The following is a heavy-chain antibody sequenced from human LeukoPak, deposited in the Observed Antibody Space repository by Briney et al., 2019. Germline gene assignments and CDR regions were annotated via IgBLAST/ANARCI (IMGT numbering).Heavy chain of an antibody. CDR2: INPNSGGT. Sequence: GASVKVSCKASGYTFTGYYMHWVRQAPGQGLEWMGWINPNSGGTNYAQKFQGRVTMTRDTSISTAYMELSRLRSDDTAVYYCAGASYSSRWDRFDYWGQGTLVTVSS. V-gene: IGHV1-2*02. CDR1: GYTFTGYY. D-gene: IGHD6-13*01. J-gene: IGHJ4*02. CDR3: AGASYSSRWDRFDY.